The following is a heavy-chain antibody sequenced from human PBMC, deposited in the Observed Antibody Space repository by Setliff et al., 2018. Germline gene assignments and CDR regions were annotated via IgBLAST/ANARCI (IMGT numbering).Heavy chain of an antibody. Sequence: GGSLRLSCAASGFTFSASTMNWVRQAPGKGLEWVSAMSASGTSTYHADSVKGRFTISGDNSKNTLYLQMNSLRAEDTAVYFCAKSPVAYCSGAVCYPFDYWGQGTLVTVSS. D-gene: IGHD2-8*02. CDR2: MSASGTST. CDR1: GFTFSAST. V-gene: IGHV3-23*01. J-gene: IGHJ4*02. CDR3: AKSPVAYCSGAVCYPFDY.